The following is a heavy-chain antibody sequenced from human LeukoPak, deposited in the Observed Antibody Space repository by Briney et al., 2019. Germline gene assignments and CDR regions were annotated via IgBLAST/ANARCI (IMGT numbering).Heavy chain of an antibody. CDR1: GGSISSSSYY. V-gene: IGHV4-39*01. CDR3: ARRTDDYVWGSYRRQSFDY. CDR2: IYYSGST. Sequence: SETLSLTCTVSGGSISSSSYYWGWIRQPPGKGLEWIGSIYYSGSTYYNPSLKSRVTISVDTSKNQFSLKLSSVTAADTAVYYCARRTDDYVWGSYRRQSFDYWGQGTLVTVSS. D-gene: IGHD3-16*02. J-gene: IGHJ4*02.